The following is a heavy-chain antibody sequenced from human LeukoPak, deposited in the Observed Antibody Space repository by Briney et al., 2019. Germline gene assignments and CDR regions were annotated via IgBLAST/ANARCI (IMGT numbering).Heavy chain of an antibody. V-gene: IGHV4-30-2*01. CDR2: IYHSGST. D-gene: IGHD5-12*01. CDR3: ARDSSSGYDYTRRWFDP. CDR1: GGSISSGGYS. J-gene: IGHJ5*02. Sequence: SQTLSLTCAVSGGSISSGGYSWSWIRQPPGKGLEWIGYIYHSGSTYYNPSLKSRVTISVDRSKNQFSLKLSSVTAADTAVYYCARDSSSGYDYTRRWFDPWGQGTLVTVSS.